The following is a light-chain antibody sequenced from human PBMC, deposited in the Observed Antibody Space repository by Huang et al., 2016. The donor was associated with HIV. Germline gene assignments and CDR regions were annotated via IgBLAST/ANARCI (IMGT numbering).Light chain of an antibody. CDR2: SAS. CDR1: QSVRSN. CDR3: QQYDNWPPT. V-gene: IGKV3-15*01. J-gene: IGKJ1*01. Sequence: EIVMTQSPATLSVSPGERATLSCRASQSVRSNLAWYQQRPGQPPRIRIYSASIRATNVPARFSGSGSGTEFTLTISSLQSEDFVVYCCQQYDNWPPTFGQGTKVEIK.